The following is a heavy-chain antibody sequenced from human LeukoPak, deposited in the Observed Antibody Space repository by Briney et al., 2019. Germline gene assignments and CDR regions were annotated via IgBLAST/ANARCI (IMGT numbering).Heavy chain of an antibody. J-gene: IGHJ4*02. CDR3: AKDVSPYYSESSGYTPDY. CDR1: GFTFSSYS. Sequence: PGGSLRLSCAASGFTFSSYSMNWVRQAPGKGLEWVSSISSSSSYIYYADSVKGRFTISRDNAKNSLYLQMNSLRAEDTALYYCAKDVSPYYSESSGYTPDYWGQGTLVTVSS. D-gene: IGHD3-22*01. CDR2: ISSSSSYI. V-gene: IGHV3-21*04.